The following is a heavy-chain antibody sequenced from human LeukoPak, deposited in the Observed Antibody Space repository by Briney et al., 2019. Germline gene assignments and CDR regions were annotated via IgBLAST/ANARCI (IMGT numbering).Heavy chain of an antibody. CDR2: ISSSSSYI. V-gene: IGHV3-21*01. Sequence: PGGSLRLSCAASGFTFSSYSMNWVRQAPGKGLEWVSSISSSSSYIYYADSVKGRFTISRDNAKNSLYLQMNSLRAEDTAVYYCAKDLRQLVRARYYYYMDVWGKGTTVTVSS. CDR1: GFTFSSYS. CDR3: AKDLRQLVRARYYYYMDV. J-gene: IGHJ6*03. D-gene: IGHD6-13*01.